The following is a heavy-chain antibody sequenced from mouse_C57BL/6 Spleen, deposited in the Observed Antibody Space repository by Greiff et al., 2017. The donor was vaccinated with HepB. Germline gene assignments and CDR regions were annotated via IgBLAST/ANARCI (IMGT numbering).Heavy chain of an antibody. CDR3: AREGTTVVARGYYFDY. J-gene: IGHJ2*01. CDR1: GFTFSDYY. Sequence: EVKLVESEGGLVQPGSSMKLSCTASGFTFSDYYMAWVRQVPEKGLEWVANINYDGSSTYYLDSLKSRFIISRDNAKNILYLQMSSLKSEDTATYYCAREGTTVVARGYYFDYWGQGTTLTVSS. V-gene: IGHV5-16*01. CDR2: INYDGSST. D-gene: IGHD1-1*01.